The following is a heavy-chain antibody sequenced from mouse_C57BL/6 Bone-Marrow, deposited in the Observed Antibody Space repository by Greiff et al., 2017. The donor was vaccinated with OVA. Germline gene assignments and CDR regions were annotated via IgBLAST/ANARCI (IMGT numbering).Heavy chain of an antibody. CDR3: TGYYGSRTWFAY. CDR2: IYPGNSDT. V-gene: IGHV1-5*01. CDR1: GYTFTSYW. Sequence: VQLQQSGTVLARPGASVKMSCKTSGYTFTSYWMHWVKQRPGQGLEWIGAIYPGNSDTSYNQTFKGKAKLTAVTSASTAYMELSSLTNEDSAVYYCTGYYGSRTWFAYWGQGTLVTVSA. D-gene: IGHD1-1*01. J-gene: IGHJ3*01.